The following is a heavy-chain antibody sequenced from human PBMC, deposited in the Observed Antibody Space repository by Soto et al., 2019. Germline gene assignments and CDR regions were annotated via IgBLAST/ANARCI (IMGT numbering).Heavy chain of an antibody. D-gene: IGHD3-10*01. V-gene: IGHV3-33*01. Sequence: QLQLVESGGGVVQPGGSLTLSCAASGFTLNNVGMHWVRQAPGKGLEWVAIIWYDGTNKFYGDSVKGRFTIPRDSAKNTRYLHKNNRIAGDTSVYYCSREEHMVRGVRYGMDVWGQGTTVTVSS. CDR1: GFTLNNVG. J-gene: IGHJ6*02. CDR2: IWYDGTNK. CDR3: SREEHMVRGVRYGMDV.